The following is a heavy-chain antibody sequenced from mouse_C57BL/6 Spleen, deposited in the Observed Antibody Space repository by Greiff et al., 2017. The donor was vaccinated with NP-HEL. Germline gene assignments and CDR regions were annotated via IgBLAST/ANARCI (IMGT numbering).Heavy chain of an antibody. CDR3: EREEEGADSSGYVEFAY. CDR1: GYTFTSYW. V-gene: IGHV1-72*01. J-gene: IGHJ3*01. D-gene: IGHD3-2*02. Sequence: QVQLQQSGAELVKPGASVKLSCKASGYTFTSYWMHWVKQRPGRGLEWIGRIDPNSGGTKYNEKFKSNATLTVDKPSSTAYMPLSSLTSEDSAVYYCEREEEGADSSGYVEFAYWGQGTLVTVSA. CDR2: IDPNSGGT.